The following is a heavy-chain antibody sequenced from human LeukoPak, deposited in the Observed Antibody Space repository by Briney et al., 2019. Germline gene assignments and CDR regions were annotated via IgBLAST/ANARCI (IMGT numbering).Heavy chain of an antibody. CDR1: GGSISSSSYY. V-gene: IGHV4-39*07. J-gene: IGHJ5*02. D-gene: IGHD2-15*01. CDR2: FYYSGST. CDR3: ARASRGVVGPWFDP. Sequence: SETLSLTCTVSGGSISSSSYYWGWIRQPPGKGLEWIGSFYYSGSTYYNPSLKSRVTISVDTSKNQFSLKLSSVTAADTAVYYCARASRGVVGPWFDPWGQGTLVTVSS.